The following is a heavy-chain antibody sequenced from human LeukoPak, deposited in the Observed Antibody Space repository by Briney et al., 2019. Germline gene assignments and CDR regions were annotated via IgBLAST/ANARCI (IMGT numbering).Heavy chain of an antibody. Sequence: GRSLRLSCAASGFTFSSYAIHWVRQAPGKGLEWVAVISYDGSNKYYADSVKGRFTISRDNSKNTLYLQMNSLRAEDTAVYYCARAVWGSYRHNPYFDYWGQGTLVTVSP. V-gene: IGHV3-30-3*01. CDR1: GFTFSSYA. D-gene: IGHD3-16*02. CDR2: ISYDGSNK. J-gene: IGHJ4*02. CDR3: ARAVWGSYRHNPYFDY.